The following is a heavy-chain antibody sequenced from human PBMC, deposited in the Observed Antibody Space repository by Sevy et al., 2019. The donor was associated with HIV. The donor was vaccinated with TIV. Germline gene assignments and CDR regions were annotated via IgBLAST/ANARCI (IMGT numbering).Heavy chain of an antibody. CDR1: GGTFSSYA. V-gene: IGHV1-69*13. J-gene: IGHJ4*02. CDR3: ARVRMRMVATLGYFDY. D-gene: IGHD5-12*01. CDR2: IIPIFGTA. Sequence: ASVKVSCKDSGGTFSSYAISWVRQAPGQGLEWMGGIIPIFGTANYAQKFQCRVTITADESTSTAYMELSSLRSEDTAVYYCARVRMRMVATLGYFDYWGQGTLVTVSS.